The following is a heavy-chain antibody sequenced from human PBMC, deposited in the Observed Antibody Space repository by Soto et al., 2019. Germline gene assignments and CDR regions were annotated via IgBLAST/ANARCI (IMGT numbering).Heavy chain of an antibody. D-gene: IGHD3-22*01. CDR1: GFTFSSYW. CDR3: ARDQIPYYDSSDGMDV. J-gene: IGHJ6*02. Sequence: PGWSLRLSCAASGFTFSSYWMSWVRQAPGKGLEWVANIKQDGSEKYYVDSVKGRFTISRDNAKNSLYLQMNSLRAEDTAVYYCARDQIPYYDSSDGMDVWGQGTTVTVSS. CDR2: IKQDGSEK. V-gene: IGHV3-7*01.